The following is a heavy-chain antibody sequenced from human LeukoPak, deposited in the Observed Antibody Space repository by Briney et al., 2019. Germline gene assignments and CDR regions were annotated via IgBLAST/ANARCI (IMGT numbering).Heavy chain of an antibody. J-gene: IGHJ4*02. Sequence: PGGSLRLSCAASGFTFSSYAMSWVRQAPGKGLECVSAISGSGGSTYYADSVKGRFTISRDNSKNTLYLQTNSLRAEDTAVYYCAKDGYRGIAVALIYFDYWGQGTLVTVSS. D-gene: IGHD6-19*01. CDR1: GFTFSSYA. V-gene: IGHV3-23*01. CDR2: ISGSGGST. CDR3: AKDGYRGIAVALIYFDY.